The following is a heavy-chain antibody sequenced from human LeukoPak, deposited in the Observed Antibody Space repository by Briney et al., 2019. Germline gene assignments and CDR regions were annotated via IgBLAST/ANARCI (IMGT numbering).Heavy chain of an antibody. CDR1: GYTFTSYD. D-gene: IGHD3-22*01. Sequence: ASVKVSCKASGYTFTSYDINWVRQATGQGLEWMGWMNPNSGNTGYAQKFQGRVTMTRNTSIGTAYMELSSLRSEDTAVYYCARGRPYYYDSSGYYPFGYWGQGTLVTVSS. V-gene: IGHV1-8*01. CDR3: ARGRPYYYDSSGYYPFGY. J-gene: IGHJ4*02. CDR2: MNPNSGNT.